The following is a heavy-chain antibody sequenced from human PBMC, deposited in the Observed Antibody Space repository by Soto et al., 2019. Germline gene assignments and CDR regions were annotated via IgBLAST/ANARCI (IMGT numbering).Heavy chain of an antibody. V-gene: IGHV3-23*01. CDR1: GFTVSTYA. Sequence: GSLRLSCAASGFTVSTYAMSWVRQGPGKGLEWVSAISGSGSDTYHADSVKGRFTISRDNSISTLYLQMNSLRTEDTAVYYCAHPRGYGVFDAYDFWGQGAMVTVSS. CDR3: AHPRGYGVFDAYDF. D-gene: IGHD4-17*01. CDR2: ISGSGSDT. J-gene: IGHJ3*01.